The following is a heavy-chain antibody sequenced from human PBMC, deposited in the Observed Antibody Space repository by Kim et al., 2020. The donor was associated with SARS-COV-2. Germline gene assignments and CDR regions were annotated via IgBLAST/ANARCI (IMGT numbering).Heavy chain of an antibody. CDR1: GGSVNSGSSY. CDR2: VSSSGNT. Sequence: SETLSLTCIVSGGSVNSGSSYWTWIRQPPGRGLEWIGYVSSSGNTNYTPTLKSRVTMSLDTSKNHFSLELTSVTASDTAMYFCARYLEPIDFWGQGTLVTVSS. V-gene: IGHV4-61*03. CDR3: ARYLEPIDF. J-gene: IGHJ4*02.